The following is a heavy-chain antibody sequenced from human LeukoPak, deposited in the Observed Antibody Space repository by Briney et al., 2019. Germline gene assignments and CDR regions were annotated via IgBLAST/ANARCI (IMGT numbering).Heavy chain of an antibody. V-gene: IGHV3-53*05. CDR2: IYSGGST. CDR1: GFTVSSNY. Sequence: GRSLRLSCAASGFTVSSNYMSWVRQPQGKGMEWDSVIYSGGSTYYADSVKGRFTISRDNSKNTLNLQKNNLRAEDTDVYYCASSDSSGLGDYFDFWGQGTLGTVPS. D-gene: IGHD3-22*01. J-gene: IGHJ4*02. CDR3: ASSDSSGLGDYFDF.